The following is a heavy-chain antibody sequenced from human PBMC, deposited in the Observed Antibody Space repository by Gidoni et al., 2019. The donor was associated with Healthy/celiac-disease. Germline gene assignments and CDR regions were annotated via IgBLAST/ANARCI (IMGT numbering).Heavy chain of an antibody. CDR3: ARVLYYDFWYYYYYGMDV. Sequence: EVQLVESGGGLVKPGGSLRLSCAASGFPFSSYSMNWVRQAPGKGLEWVSSISSSSSYIYYADSVKGRFTISRDNAKNSLYLQMNSLRAEDTAVYYCARVLYYDFWYYYYYGMDVWGQGTTVTVSS. D-gene: IGHD3-3*01. CDR1: GFPFSSYS. CDR2: ISSSSSYI. V-gene: IGHV3-21*01. J-gene: IGHJ6*02.